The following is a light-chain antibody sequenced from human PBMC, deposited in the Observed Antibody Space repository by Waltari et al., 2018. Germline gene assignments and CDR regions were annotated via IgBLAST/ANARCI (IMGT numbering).Light chain of an antibody. J-gene: IGLJ2*01. CDR3: STRDSSGNVV. Sequence: CYRPKPGQATVVVIYRKNDRPSGIPDRFSGSSSGNTASLTITGAQAEDEADDCCSTRDSSGNVVVGGGTKLTDL. CDR2: RKN. V-gene: IGLV3-19*01.